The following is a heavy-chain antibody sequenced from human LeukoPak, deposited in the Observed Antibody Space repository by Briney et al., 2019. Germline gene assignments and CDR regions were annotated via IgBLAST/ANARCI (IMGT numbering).Heavy chain of an antibody. J-gene: IGHJ4*02. Sequence: GGSLRLSCAASGFTFSTYAMSWVRQAPGKGLEWVSVISGSGDTAYYADSVKGRFAISRDNSKNTLSLQMNSLRAEDTAVYYCALPGALEGYWGQGTLVTVSS. V-gene: IGHV3-23*01. D-gene: IGHD1-1*01. CDR2: ISGSGDTA. CDR3: ALPGALEGY. CDR1: GFTFSTYA.